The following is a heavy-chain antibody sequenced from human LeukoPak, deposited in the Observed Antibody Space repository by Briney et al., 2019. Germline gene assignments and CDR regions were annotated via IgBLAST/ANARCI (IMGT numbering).Heavy chain of an antibody. CDR1: GESFSGYY. CDR3: ARDATSSRRFGV. J-gene: IGHJ4*02. D-gene: IGHD3-3*01. Sequence: SETLSLTCAVYGESFSGYYWSWIRQPPGKGLEWLGEIYHSGSTNYNPSLKSRVTISVDTSKNQFSLNLRSVTAADTAIYYCARDATSSRRFGVWGQGILVTVSS. CDR2: IYHSGST. V-gene: IGHV4-34*01.